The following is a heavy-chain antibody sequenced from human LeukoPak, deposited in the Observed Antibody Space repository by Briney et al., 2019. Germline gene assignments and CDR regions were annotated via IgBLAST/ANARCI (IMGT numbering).Heavy chain of an antibody. CDR3: ARETLGAFDY. J-gene: IGHJ4*02. D-gene: IGHD4/OR15-4a*01. Sequence: GGSLRLSCAGSGFTFSGYQMHWVRQAPGKGLEWVSYIKNGGSTIFYADSVKGRFAISRDDAKKSLYLQMNTLRAEDTAIYYCARETLGAFDYWGQGTLVTVSS. V-gene: IGHV3-48*03. CDR1: GFTFSGYQ. CDR2: IKNGGSTI.